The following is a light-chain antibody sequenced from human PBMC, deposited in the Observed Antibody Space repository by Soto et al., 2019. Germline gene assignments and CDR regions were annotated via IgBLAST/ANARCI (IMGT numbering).Light chain of an antibody. CDR2: DVN. CDR3: CSYAGTYTRV. J-gene: IGLJ1*01. Sequence: QSALTQPRSVSGSPGQSVTISCTRTSSDVANYKYVSWYQQHPGKAPKLMIYDVNKRPSGVPYRFSGSKSGNTASLTISGLQAEDEADYYCCSYAGTYTRVFGTGTRSPS. V-gene: IGLV2-11*01. CDR1: SSDVANYKY.